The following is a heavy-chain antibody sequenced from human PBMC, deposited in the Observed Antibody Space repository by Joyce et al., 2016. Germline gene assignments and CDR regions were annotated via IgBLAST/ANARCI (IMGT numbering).Heavy chain of an antibody. J-gene: IGHJ6*03. Sequence: VKVSCKASGGIFSNYTINWVRQAPGQELEWMGGIIPIFGAGYDAQKFQGRVRITADESTSTAYMELSSLRSEDTAVYYCACAVIILRRREVYYSYMDVWGKGTTVTVSS. CDR2: IIPIFGAG. CDR1: GGIFSNYT. V-gene: IGHV1-69*01. CDR3: ACAVIILRRREVYYSYMDV. D-gene: IGHD3-3*02.